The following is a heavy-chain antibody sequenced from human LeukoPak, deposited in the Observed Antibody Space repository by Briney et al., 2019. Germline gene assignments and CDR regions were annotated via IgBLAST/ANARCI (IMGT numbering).Heavy chain of an antibody. J-gene: IGHJ4*02. V-gene: IGHV4-39*01. CDR3: ARHADDYDSANDYYFDY. Sequence: SETLSLTCTVSGGSISSSSYYWGWIRQPPGKGLEWIGGIYYSGSAYYNPSLKSRVTISVDTSKNQFSLKLSSVTAADTAVYYCARHADDYDSANDYYFDYWGQGTLVTVTS. CDR1: GGSISSSSYY. D-gene: IGHD3-3*01. CDR2: IYYSGSA.